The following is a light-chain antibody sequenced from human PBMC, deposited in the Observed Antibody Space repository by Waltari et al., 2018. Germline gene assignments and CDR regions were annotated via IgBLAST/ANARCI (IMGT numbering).Light chain of an antibody. Sequence: QSALTQPPSVSGSPGQSVTISCTGTSRDIGSYNRVSWFQQPPGTAPKRMIYEVRNRPSGGPDRCSASQSGNTASLTISGLQAEDEADYYCTAYTSTNAYVFGTGTKVTVL. V-gene: IGLV2-18*02. CDR3: TAYTSTNAYV. J-gene: IGLJ1*01. CDR1: SRDIGSYNR. CDR2: EVR.